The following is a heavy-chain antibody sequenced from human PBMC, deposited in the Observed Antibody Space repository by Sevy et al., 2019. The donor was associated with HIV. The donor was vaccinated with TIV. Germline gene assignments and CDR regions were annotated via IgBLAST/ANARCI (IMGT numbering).Heavy chain of an antibody. D-gene: IGHD6-19*01. CDR1: GYTFTSYG. Sequence: ASVKVSCKASGYTFTSYGISWVRQAPGQGLEWMGWISAYNGNTNYAQKLQGRVTMTTDTSTSTAYMELRSLRSDDMAVYYCARARTYSSGWYVGSDYWGQGTLVTVSS. CDR3: ARARTYSSGWYVGSDY. V-gene: IGHV1-18*03. CDR2: ISAYNGNT. J-gene: IGHJ4*02.